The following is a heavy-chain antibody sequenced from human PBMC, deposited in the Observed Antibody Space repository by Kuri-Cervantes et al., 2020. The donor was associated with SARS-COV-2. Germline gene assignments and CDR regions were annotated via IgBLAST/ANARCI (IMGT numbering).Heavy chain of an antibody. V-gene: IGHV3-7*01. Sequence: GESLKISCAASGFTFSSHWMSWVRQAPGKGLEWVANIKQDGSEKYYVDSVKGRFTISRDNAKNSLYLQMNSLRAEDTAVYYCARVPRSSSQTYWGQGTLVTVSS. J-gene: IGHJ4*02. CDR3: ARVPRSSSQTY. D-gene: IGHD6-6*01. CDR2: IKQDGSEK. CDR1: GFTFSSHW.